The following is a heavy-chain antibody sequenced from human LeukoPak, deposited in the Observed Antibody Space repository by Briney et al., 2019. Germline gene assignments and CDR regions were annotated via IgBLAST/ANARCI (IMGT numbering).Heavy chain of an antibody. V-gene: IGHV1-69*13. CDR1: GGTFSSYA. Sequence: GASVKVSCKASGGTFSSYAISWVRQAPGQGLEWMGGIIPIFGTANYAQKFQGRVTITADESTSTAYMELSSLRSEDTAVYYCARGSRSGTSSLGVLGGYYYMDVWGKGTTVTVSS. J-gene: IGHJ6*03. D-gene: IGHD2-2*01. CDR2: IIPIFGTA. CDR3: ARGSRSGTSSLGVLGGYYYMDV.